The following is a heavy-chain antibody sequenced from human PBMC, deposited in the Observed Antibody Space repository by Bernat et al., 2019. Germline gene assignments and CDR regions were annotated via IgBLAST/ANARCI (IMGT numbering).Heavy chain of an antibody. Sequence: QVQLVESGGGVVQPGRSLRLPCAASGFTFSSYAMHWVRQAPGKGLEWVAVISYDGSNKYYADSVKGRFTISRDNSKNTLYLQMNSLRAEDTAVYYCAEDTIFGVSLGDYGMDVWGQGTTVTVSS. V-gene: IGHV3-30*01. D-gene: IGHD3-3*01. CDR1: GFTFSSYA. CDR2: ISYDGSNK. J-gene: IGHJ6*02. CDR3: AEDTIFGVSLGDYGMDV.